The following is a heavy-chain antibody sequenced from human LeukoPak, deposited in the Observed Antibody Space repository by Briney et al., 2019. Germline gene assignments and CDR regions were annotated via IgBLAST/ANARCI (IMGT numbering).Heavy chain of an antibody. D-gene: IGHD4-23*01. CDR1: GGSVSSGIYY. V-gene: IGHV4-61*01. CDR2: IYYSGST. J-gene: IGHJ4*02. CDR3: ARDIAYGANSLDY. Sequence: PSETLSLTCTVSGGSVSSGIYYWTWIRQPPGKGLEWIGYIYYSGSTNYNPSLKSRVTISVDTSKNQFSLKLSSVTAADTAVYYCARDIAYGANSLDYWGQGTLVTVS.